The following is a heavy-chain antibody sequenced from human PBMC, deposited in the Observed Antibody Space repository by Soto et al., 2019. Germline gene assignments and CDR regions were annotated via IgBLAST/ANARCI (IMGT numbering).Heavy chain of an antibody. CDR1: GGSISSSSYY. Sequence: QLQLQESGPGLVKPSEALSLTCSVSGGSISSSSYYWGWIRQPPGKGLEWIGSIYYSGSTFYNPSLNSLVTLSIDKSKNQFSLKLSSLTAADTAVYYWARLEGLATISYYFDFWGQGTLVTVSS. CDR3: ARLEGLATISYYFDF. J-gene: IGHJ4*02. CDR2: IYYSGST. V-gene: IGHV4-39*01. D-gene: IGHD3-9*01.